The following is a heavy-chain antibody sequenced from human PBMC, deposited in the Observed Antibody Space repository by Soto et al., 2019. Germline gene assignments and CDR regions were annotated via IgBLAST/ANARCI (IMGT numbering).Heavy chain of an antibody. CDR1: GYTLTELS. D-gene: IGHD7-27*01. CDR3: ARGPRNWGVDY. V-gene: IGHV1-24*01. CDR2: FDPKNGKT. J-gene: IGHJ4*02. Sequence: ASVKVSCKVSGYTLTELSMHWVRQAPGKDFEWMGWFDPKNGKTTYAQKFQGRVTMTKDTSKSTAFMELSSLTSEDTAVYYCARGPRNWGVDYWGQGTLVTVSS.